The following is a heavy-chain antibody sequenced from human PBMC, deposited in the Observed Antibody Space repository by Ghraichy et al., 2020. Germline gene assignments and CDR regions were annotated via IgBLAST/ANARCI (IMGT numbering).Heavy chain of an antibody. V-gene: IGHV4-34*01. D-gene: IGHD3-3*01. J-gene: IGHJ6*03. Sequence: SETLSLTCAVYGGSFSGYYWSWIRQPPGKGLEWIGEINHSGSTNYNPSLKSRVTISVDTSKNQFSLKLSSVTAADTAVYYCARARDFTIFGVVISEGYYMDVWGKGTTVTVSS. CDR1: GGSFSGYY. CDR2: INHSGST. CDR3: ARARDFTIFGVVISEGYYMDV.